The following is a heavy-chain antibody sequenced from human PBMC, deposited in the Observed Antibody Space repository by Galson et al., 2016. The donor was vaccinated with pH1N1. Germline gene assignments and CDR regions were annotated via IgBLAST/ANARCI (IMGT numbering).Heavy chain of an antibody. J-gene: IGHJ6*02. CDR2: IWYDGSKT. CDR1: GFTFRNYG. Sequence: SLRLSCAASGFTFRNYGLHWVRQAPGKGLEWVAVIWYDGSKTYYADSVKGRFTISRDNSKNTLDLQMNSLRVEDTAVYYCARKKITATQSLLNYYYYGMDVWGQGTAVTVSS. CDR3: ARKKITATQSLLNYYYYGMDV. V-gene: IGHV3-33*01. D-gene: IGHD1-20*01.